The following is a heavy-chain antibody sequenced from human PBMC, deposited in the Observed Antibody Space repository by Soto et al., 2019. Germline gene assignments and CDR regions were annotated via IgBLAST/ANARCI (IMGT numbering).Heavy chain of an antibody. CDR3: ASARWDY. CDR2: INHNGLT. Sequence: SETLSLTCGVYGASFTSNYWSWVRQPPAKGLEWIGEINHNGLTNYNPSLKSRVTISVDTSKNQFSLKLTSVTAADTAVYYCASARWDYWGQGTLVTSPQ. J-gene: IGHJ4*02. D-gene: IGHD2-15*01. CDR1: GASFTSNY. V-gene: IGHV4-34*01.